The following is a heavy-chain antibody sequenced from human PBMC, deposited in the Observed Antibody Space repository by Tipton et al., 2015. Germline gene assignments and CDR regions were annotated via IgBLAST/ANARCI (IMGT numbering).Heavy chain of an antibody. Sequence: LRLSCAASGFTFADYAMHWVRQPPGKGLEWIGSISHSGNTYYNPSLKSRVTMPRDTSKNQFSLTLNSVAAADTAVYYCARDLEHGMDVWGHGTTVTVSS. J-gene: IGHJ6*02. CDR3: ARDLEHGMDV. D-gene: IGHD3-3*01. CDR2: ISHSGNT. CDR1: GFTFADYA. V-gene: IGHV4-38-2*01.